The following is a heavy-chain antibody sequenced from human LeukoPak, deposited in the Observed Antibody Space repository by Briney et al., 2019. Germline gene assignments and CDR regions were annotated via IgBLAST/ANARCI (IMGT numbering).Heavy chain of an antibody. Sequence: SVKVSCKASGYTLTAYYIHWVRQAPGQGLEWMGWINPNSGGKSYAQKFQGRVTMTRDTSINTAYMEVNGLRSDDTAVYYCARVNAFSSLQLDYWGQGTPVTVTS. CDR3: ARVNAFSSLQLDY. CDR2: INPNSGGK. D-gene: IGHD2-15*01. J-gene: IGHJ4*02. V-gene: IGHV1-2*02. CDR1: GYTLTAYY.